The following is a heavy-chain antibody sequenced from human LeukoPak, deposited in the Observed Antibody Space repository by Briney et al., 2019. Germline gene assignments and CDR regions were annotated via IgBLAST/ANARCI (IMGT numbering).Heavy chain of an antibody. CDR2: IYYSGST. J-gene: IGHJ6*02. CDR3: ARLGYYYGMDV. V-gene: IGHV4-59*08. CDR1: GGSISSYY. Sequence: SETLSLTCTVSGGSISSYYWSWIRQPPGKGLEWIGYIYYSGSTNYNPSLKSRVTISVDTSKNQFSLKLSSVTAADTAVYYCARLGYYYGMDVWGRGTTVTVSS.